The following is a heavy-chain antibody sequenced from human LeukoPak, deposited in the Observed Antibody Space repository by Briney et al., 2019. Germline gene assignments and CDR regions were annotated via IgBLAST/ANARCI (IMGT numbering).Heavy chain of an antibody. J-gene: IGHJ5*02. V-gene: IGHV3-48*03. Sequence: PGGSLRLSCSASGFTFSSYEMNWVRQAPGKGLEWVSYISSSGSTIYYADSVKGRFTISRDNAKHSLYLQMNSLRAEDTAVYYCTRDLDGSGSYNWFDPWGQGTLSPSPQ. CDR1: GFTFSSYE. CDR2: ISSSGSTI. CDR3: TRDLDGSGSYNWFDP. D-gene: IGHD3-10*01.